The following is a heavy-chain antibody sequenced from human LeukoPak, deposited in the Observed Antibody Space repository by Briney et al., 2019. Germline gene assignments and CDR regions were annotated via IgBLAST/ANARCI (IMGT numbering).Heavy chain of an antibody. CDR1: GFTVSSNY. J-gene: IGHJ4*02. Sequence: GGSLRLSCAASGFTVSSNYMSWVRQAPGKGLEWVSVIYSGGSTYYADSVKGRFTISRDNSKNTLYLQMNSLRAEDTAVYYCARDNYDSSGTGGFDYWGQGTLVTVSS. CDR2: IYSGGST. D-gene: IGHD3-22*01. CDR3: ARDNYDSSGTGGFDY. V-gene: IGHV3-53*01.